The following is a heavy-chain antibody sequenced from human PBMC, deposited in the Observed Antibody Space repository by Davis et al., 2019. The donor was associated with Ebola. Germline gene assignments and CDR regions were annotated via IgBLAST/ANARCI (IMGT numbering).Heavy chain of an antibody. Sequence: MPSETLSLTCAVYGGSFSGYYWSCIRQPPGKGLEWIGEINHSGSTNYNPSLKSRVTISVDTSKNQFSLKLSSVTAADTAVYYCARGWRATMIVVVITTDYGMDVWGQGTTVTVSS. V-gene: IGHV4-34*01. CDR2: INHSGST. CDR1: GGSFSGYY. CDR3: ARGWRATMIVVVITTDYGMDV. D-gene: IGHD3-22*01. J-gene: IGHJ6*02.